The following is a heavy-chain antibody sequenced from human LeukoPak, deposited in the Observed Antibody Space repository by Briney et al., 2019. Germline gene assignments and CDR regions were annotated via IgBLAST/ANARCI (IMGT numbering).Heavy chain of an antibody. V-gene: IGHV4-39*01. CDR2: IYYSGST. CDR1: GGSISSSSDY. D-gene: IGHD6-19*01. Sequence: SETLSLTCTVSGGSISSSSDYWSWVRQPAGKGLEWIGRIYYSGSTYYNPSLKSRVTISVDTSKNQFSLKLSSVTAADTAVYYCARLIGWYGYYFDYWGQGTLVTVSS. J-gene: IGHJ4*02. CDR3: ARLIGWYGYYFDY.